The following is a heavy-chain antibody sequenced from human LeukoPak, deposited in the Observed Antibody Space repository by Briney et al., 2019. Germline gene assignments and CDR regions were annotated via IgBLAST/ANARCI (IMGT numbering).Heavy chain of an antibody. D-gene: IGHD2-2*01. CDR3: ARGALTRAYFSNTRWYCYHYGMDV. CDR2: INHSGST. CDR1: GGSFSSYY. J-gene: IGHJ6*02. Sequence: SETLSLTCAVYGGSFSSYYWSWIRQPPGKGLEWIGEINHSGSTNYNPSLKSRVTISVDTSKNQFSLKLSSVTAADTAVYYCARGALTRAYFSNTRWYCYHYGMDVWGQGTKVTGSS. V-gene: IGHV4-34*01.